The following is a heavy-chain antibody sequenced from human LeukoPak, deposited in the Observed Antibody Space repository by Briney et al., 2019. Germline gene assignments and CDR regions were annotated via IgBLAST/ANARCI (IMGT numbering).Heavy chain of an antibody. CDR3: ATGITIFAPGAFDI. Sequence: ASVKVSCTVSGYTLTELSMHWVRQAPGKGLEWMGGFDPEDGETIYAQKFQGRVTMTEDTSTDTAYMELSSLRSEDTAVYYCATGITIFAPGAFDIWGQGTMVTVSS. V-gene: IGHV1-24*01. J-gene: IGHJ3*02. D-gene: IGHD3-3*01. CDR1: GYTLTELS. CDR2: FDPEDGET.